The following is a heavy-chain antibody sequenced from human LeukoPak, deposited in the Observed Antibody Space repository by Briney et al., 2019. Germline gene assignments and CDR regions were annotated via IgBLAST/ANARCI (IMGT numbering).Heavy chain of an antibody. Sequence: ASVKVSCKASGYTFTGYYMHWVRQAPGQGLEWMGWINPNSGGTNYAQKFQGRVTMTRDTSISTAYVELSRLRSDDTAVYYCARVGIVSRMTTVTIFLGYWGQGTLVTVSS. CDR2: INPNSGGT. CDR3: ARVGIVSRMTTVTIFLGY. V-gene: IGHV1-2*02. CDR1: GYTFTGYY. D-gene: IGHD4-11*01. J-gene: IGHJ4*02.